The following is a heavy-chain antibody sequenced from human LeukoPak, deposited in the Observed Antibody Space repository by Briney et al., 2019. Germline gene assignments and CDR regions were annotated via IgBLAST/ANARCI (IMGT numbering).Heavy chain of an antibody. V-gene: IGHV1-69*08. J-gene: IGHJ4*02. CDR1: GGTFSSYT. D-gene: IGHD3-22*01. Sequence: SVKVSCKASGGTFSSYTNSWMRHAPGPGLELMGRTIPIFDTTNDAQKFQGRVTISADKSTSTAYMELSSLRSGDTAVYYCVRDYDTSGPQKNFFDFWGQGTLVTVSS. CDR3: VRDYDTSGPQKNFFDF. CDR2: TIPIFDTT.